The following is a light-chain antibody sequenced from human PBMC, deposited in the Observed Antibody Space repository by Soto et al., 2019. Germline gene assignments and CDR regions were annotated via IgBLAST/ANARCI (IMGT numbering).Light chain of an antibody. Sequence: EIVLTQSPGTLSLSPGERATLSCRASQSVSSSLLAWYQQKPGQAPRLLISGASGRATGIPDRFSGSGSGTDSTPTISRLAPEDFTVFYCQHYGSSVTCAQGKRLEIK. CDR2: GAS. CDR3: QHYGSSVT. J-gene: IGKJ5*01. CDR1: QSVSSSL. V-gene: IGKV3-20*01.